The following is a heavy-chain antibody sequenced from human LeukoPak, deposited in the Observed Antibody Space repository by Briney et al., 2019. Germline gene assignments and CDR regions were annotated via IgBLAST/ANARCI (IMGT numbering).Heavy chain of an antibody. CDR1: GFTFSSYV. D-gene: IGHD4-23*01. CDR2: ISYDGSNK. V-gene: IGHV3-30*04. J-gene: IGHJ3*02. CDR3: ARDYTVVKAFDI. Sequence: GGSLRLSCAASGFTFSSYVIHWVRQAPGKGLEWVAVISYDGSNKYYADSVKGRFTISRDNPKNTLYLQMNNLRVEDTAVYYCARDYTVVKAFDIWGQGTMVTVSS.